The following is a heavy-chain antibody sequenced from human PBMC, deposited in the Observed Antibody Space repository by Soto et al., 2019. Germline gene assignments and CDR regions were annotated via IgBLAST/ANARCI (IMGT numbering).Heavy chain of an antibody. D-gene: IGHD3-3*01. Sequence: SETLFLPCTVSGGSISSFSWSWIRQTPRKGLEWIGYIHYIGRTKYNPSLKSRVTISADTSKNQFSLKLSSVTAADTAVYYCARGHYDYWGGYFATIDYWGQGTRVTVSS. CDR3: ARGHYDYWGGYFATIDY. J-gene: IGHJ4*02. CDR2: IHYIGRT. V-gene: IGHV4-59*08. CDR1: GGSISSFS.